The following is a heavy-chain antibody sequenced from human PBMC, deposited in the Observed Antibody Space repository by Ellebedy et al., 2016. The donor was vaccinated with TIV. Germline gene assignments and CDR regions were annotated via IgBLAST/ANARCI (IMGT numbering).Heavy chain of an antibody. V-gene: IGHV3-11*01. Sequence: GESLKISCAASGFTFSDYYMSWIRQAPGKGLEWVAYISSSGSTIYYADSVKGRFTISRDNAKNSLYLQMNSLRAEDTAVYYCARSGVVVVPAARINYYYYGMDVWGQGTTVTVSS. J-gene: IGHJ6*02. CDR3: ARSGVVVVPAARINYYYYGMDV. CDR1: GFTFSDYY. D-gene: IGHD2-2*01. CDR2: ISSSGSTI.